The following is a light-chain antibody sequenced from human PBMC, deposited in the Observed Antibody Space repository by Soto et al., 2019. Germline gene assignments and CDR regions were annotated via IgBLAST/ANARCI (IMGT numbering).Light chain of an antibody. CDR2: GAS. J-gene: IGKJ1*01. Sequence: EIVMTQSPATLSVSPGETATLSCRASQTVSSNLAWYHQKPGQAPRLLIYGASTRATGIPARFSGSGSGTEFTLTISSLQSEDFAVYYCQQHNVWPATFGQGTRWIS. CDR3: QQHNVWPAT. V-gene: IGKV3-15*01. CDR1: QTVSSN.